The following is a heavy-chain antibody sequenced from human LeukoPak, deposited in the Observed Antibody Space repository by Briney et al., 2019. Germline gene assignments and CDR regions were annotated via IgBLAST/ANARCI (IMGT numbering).Heavy chain of an antibody. CDR3: ARGRGSYSLDY. CDR1: GFTFSSYA. D-gene: IGHD1-26*01. J-gene: IGHJ4*02. CDR2: LSSGGINK. Sequence: TGGSLRLSCEASGFTFSSYAMHWVRQAPGKGLEWVALLSSGGINKYDADSVKGRFTISRDNSKTTLYLLMNSLRADDTAVYYCARGRGSYSLDYWGQGTLVTVSS. V-gene: IGHV3-30-3*01.